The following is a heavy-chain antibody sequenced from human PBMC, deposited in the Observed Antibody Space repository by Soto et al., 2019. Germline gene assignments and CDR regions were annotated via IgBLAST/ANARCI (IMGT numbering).Heavy chain of an antibody. D-gene: IGHD5-18*01. CDR3: ARRTRYSYGYLDY. CDR1: GGSISSYY. Sequence: TSETLSLTCTVSGGSISSYYWSWIRQPPGKGLEWIGYIYYSGSTNYNPSLKSRVTISVDTSKNQFSLKLSSVTAADTAVYYCARRTRYSYGYLDYWGQGTLVTVSS. V-gene: IGHV4-59*01. J-gene: IGHJ4*02. CDR2: IYYSGST.